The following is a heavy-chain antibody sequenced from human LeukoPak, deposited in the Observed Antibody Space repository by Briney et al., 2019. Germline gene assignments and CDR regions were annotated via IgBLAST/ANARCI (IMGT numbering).Heavy chain of an antibody. J-gene: IGHJ4*02. CDR3: AREGGTVVVGRFDY. D-gene: IGHD2-2*01. CDR1: GINFRASG. Sequence: PGGSLRLSCAASGINFRASGMHWVRQAPGMGLEWVTFIQTDGSDKKYAAPAAGRFTISRDNSKNTVYLHMNSLRPDDTALYYCAREGGTVVVGRFDYWGQGTLVTVSS. CDR2: IQTDGSDK. V-gene: IGHV3-30*02.